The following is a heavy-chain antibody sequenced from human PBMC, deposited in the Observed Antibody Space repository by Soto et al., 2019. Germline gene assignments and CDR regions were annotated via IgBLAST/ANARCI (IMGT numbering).Heavy chain of an antibody. V-gene: IGHV1-69*02. D-gene: IGHD6-6*01. CDR2: IIPILGIA. CDR3: AISYSGSSGWAFDY. CDR1: GGTFSSYT. Sequence: QVQLVQSGAEVKKPGSSVKVSCKASGGTFSSYTISWVRQAPGQGLEWMGRIIPILGIANSAQKFQGRVTITADKSTSTAYMGLSSQRSEDTAVYYCAISYSGSSGWAFDYLGQGTLGHVSS. J-gene: IGHJ4*02.